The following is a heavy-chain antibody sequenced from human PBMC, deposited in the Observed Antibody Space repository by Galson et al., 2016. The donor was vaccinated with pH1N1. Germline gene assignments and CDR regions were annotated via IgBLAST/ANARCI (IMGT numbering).Heavy chain of an antibody. CDR3: AKWIGSYLGAGFDI. J-gene: IGHJ3*02. D-gene: IGHD1-26*01. CDR1: GVSISNWKYY. V-gene: IGHV4-39*06. CDR2: GCYSGTT. Sequence: ETLSLTCNVSGVSISNWKYYGGWIRQPPGKGLEGIGIGCYSGTTYYNPSLKSRLTISLDTSKNHYPLNLSSVVAAVTAVYYCAKWIGSYLGAGFDIWGQGTMVTVSS.